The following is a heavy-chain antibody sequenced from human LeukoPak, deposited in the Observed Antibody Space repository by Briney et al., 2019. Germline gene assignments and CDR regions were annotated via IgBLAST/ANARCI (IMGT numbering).Heavy chain of an antibody. Sequence: SETLSLTCTVSGGSISSYYWSWIRQPAGKGLEWIGRIYTSGGTNYNPSLKSRVTMSVDTSKNQFSLKLSSVTAADTAVYYCARGVEAATKVAYDYWGQGTLVTVSS. V-gene: IGHV4-4*07. CDR2: IYTSGGT. CDR1: GGSISSYY. CDR3: ARGVEAATKVAYDY. J-gene: IGHJ4*02. D-gene: IGHD1-26*01.